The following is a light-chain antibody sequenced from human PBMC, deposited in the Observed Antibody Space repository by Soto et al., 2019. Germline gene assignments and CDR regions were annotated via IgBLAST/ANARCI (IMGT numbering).Light chain of an antibody. CDR1: QSVSSY. J-gene: IGKJ2*01. CDR2: DAS. CDR3: QQRSNWPPYT. V-gene: IGKV3-11*01. Sequence: EIVLTQSPATLSLSPGERATLSCRASQSVSSYLAWYQQKPGQAHRLLIYDASNRATGIPARFSGSGSGTDFTLTISSLETEDFAVYYCQQRSNWPPYTFGQGTKLEIK.